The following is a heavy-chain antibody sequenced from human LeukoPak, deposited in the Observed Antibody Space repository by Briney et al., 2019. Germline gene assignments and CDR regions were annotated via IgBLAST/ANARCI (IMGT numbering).Heavy chain of an antibody. D-gene: IGHD5-12*01. CDR3: ARGARGCSGPQYSYYYYGMDV. CDR1: EFTFSNYE. Sequence: GGSLRLSCAATEFTFSNYEMNWVRQAPGKGLEWVSYISSSGNTMYYADSVKGRFTISRDNAKNSLYLQMNSLRAEDTAVYFCARGARGCSGPQYSYYYYGMDVWGQGTTVTVSS. CDR2: ISSSGNTM. V-gene: IGHV3-48*03. J-gene: IGHJ6*02.